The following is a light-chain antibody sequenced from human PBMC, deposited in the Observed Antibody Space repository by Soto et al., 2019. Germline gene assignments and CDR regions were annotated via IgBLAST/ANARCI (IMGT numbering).Light chain of an antibody. CDR2: AAS. CDR3: QQRYSTPRT. CDR1: QSISSY. V-gene: IGKV1-39*01. Sequence: DIQMTQSPSSLSASVGDRVTITCRASQSISSYLNWYQQKPGKAPKLLIYAASSLQSAVPSRFSGSGSGPDFTLTISKQQPEDFATYYCQQRYSTPRTFGQGTKVEIK. J-gene: IGKJ1*01.